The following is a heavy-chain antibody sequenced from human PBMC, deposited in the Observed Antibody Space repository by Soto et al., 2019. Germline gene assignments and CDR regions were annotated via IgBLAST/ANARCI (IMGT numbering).Heavy chain of an antibody. CDR1: GGSISSGGYY. CDR2: IYYSGST. Sequence: QVQLQESGPGLVKPSQTLSLTCTVSGGSISSGGYYWSWIRQHPGKGLEWIGYIYYSGSTYYNPSLKSRVTISVDTSKNQFSLKLSSVTAADTAVYYCARVTYYDLTTYYFDYWGQGTLVTVSS. J-gene: IGHJ4*02. V-gene: IGHV4-31*03. D-gene: IGHD3-3*01. CDR3: ARVTYYDLTTYYFDY.